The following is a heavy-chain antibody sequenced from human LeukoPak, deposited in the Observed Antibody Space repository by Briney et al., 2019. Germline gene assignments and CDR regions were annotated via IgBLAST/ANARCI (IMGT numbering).Heavy chain of an antibody. D-gene: IGHD5-18*01. J-gene: IGHJ4*02. CDR1: GYTFTGYY. Sequence: ASVKVSCEASGYTFTGYYMHWVRQAPGQGLEWMGWINPNSGGTNYAQKFQGWVTMTRDTSISTAYMELSRLRSDDTAVYYCARGEVDSYGSYYFDYWGQGTLVTVSS. CDR3: ARGEVDSYGSYYFDY. CDR2: INPNSGGT. V-gene: IGHV1-2*04.